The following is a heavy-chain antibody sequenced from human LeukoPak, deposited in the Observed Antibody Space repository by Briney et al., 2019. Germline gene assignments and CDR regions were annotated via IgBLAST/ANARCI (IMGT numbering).Heavy chain of an antibody. D-gene: IGHD3-22*01. V-gene: IGHV1-2*02. CDR3: ARESERSYYYDSSGYYI. CDR1: GYTFTGYY. J-gene: IGHJ4*02. Sequence: GASVKVSCKASGYTFTGYYMHWVRQARGQGLEWMGWINPNSGGTNYAQKFQGRVTMTRDTSISTAYMELSRLRSDDTAVYYCARESERSYYYDSSGYYIWGQGALVTVSS. CDR2: INPNSGGT.